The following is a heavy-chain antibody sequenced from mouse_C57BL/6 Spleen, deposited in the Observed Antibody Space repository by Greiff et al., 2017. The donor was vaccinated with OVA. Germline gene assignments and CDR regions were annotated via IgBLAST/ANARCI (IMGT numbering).Heavy chain of an antibody. J-gene: IGHJ2*01. V-gene: IGHV1-26*01. CDR1: GYTFTDYY. Sequence: EVQLQQSGPELVKPGASVKISCKASGYTFTDYYMNWVKQSHGKSLEWIGDINPNNGGTSYNQKFKGKATLTVDKSSSTAYMELRSLTSEDSAVYYCARGGGSSLGYFDYWGQGTTLTVSS. CDR2: INPNNGGT. D-gene: IGHD1-1*01. CDR3: ARGGGSSLGYFDY.